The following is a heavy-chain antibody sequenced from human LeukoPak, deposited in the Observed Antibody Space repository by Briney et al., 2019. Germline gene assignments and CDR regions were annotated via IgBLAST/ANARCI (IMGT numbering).Heavy chain of an antibody. Sequence: GGSLRLSCAASGFTFGSYAMSWVRQAPRKGLEWVSAMSSGYGGTYYADSVKGRFTISRDNSKNTLYLQMNSLSVEDTALYYCAKEGGPSGYGPCDSWGQGTLVTVSS. CDR1: GFTFGSYA. CDR2: MSSGYGGT. J-gene: IGHJ5*01. V-gene: IGHV3-23*01. D-gene: IGHD5-12*01. CDR3: AKEGGPSGYGPCDS.